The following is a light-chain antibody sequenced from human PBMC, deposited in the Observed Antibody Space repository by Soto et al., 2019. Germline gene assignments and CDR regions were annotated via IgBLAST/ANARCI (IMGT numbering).Light chain of an antibody. J-gene: IGLJ3*02. V-gene: IGLV4-69*01. CDR3: QTWALGIHV. CDR1: SDYSNFA. CDR2: VNSNGSH. Sequence: QAVVTQSPSASASLGASVKLTCTLNSDYSNFAIAWLQQQPEKGPRYLMKVNSNGSHIKGDGMPDRFSGSSSGADRYLTISSLQSDDEADYYCQTWALGIHVFGGGTKLTVL.